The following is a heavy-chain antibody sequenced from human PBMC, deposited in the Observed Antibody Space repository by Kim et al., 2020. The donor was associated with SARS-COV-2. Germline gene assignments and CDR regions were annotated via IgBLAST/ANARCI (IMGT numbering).Heavy chain of an antibody. CDR3: AARGPYGLLDY. CDR1: GGSISSGDYY. CDR2: IYYSGST. Sequence: SETLSLTCTVSGGSISSGDYYWSWIRQPPGKGLEWIGYIYYSGSTYYNPSLKSRVTISVDTSKNQFSLKLSSVTAADTAVYYCAARGPYGLLDYWGQGTLVTVSS. J-gene: IGHJ4*02. V-gene: IGHV4-30-4*01. D-gene: IGHD3-10*01.